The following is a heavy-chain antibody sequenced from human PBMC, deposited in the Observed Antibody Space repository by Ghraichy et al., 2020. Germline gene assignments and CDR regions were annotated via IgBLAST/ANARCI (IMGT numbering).Heavy chain of an antibody. D-gene: IGHD5-24*01. V-gene: IGHV3-30*18. CDR2: ISYDGSNK. CDR1: GFTFSSYG. CDR3: AKDKRWLQLHSSYYGMDV. Sequence: GGSLRLSCAASGFTFSSYGMHWVRQAPGKGLEWVAVISYDGSNKYYADSVKGRFTISRDNSKNTLYLQMNSLRAEDTAVYYCAKDKRWLQLHSSYYGMDVWGQGTTVTVSS. J-gene: IGHJ6*02.